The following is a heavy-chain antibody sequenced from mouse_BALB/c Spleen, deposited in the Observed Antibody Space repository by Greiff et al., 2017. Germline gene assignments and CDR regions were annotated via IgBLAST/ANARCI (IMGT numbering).Heavy chain of an antibody. CDR1: GYTFTSYY. CDR2: INPSNGGT. D-gene: IGHD2-10*01. V-gene: IGHV1S81*02. Sequence: VKLLESGAELVKPGASVKLSCKASGYTFTSYYMYWVKQRPGQGLEWIGEINPSNGGTNFNEKFKSKATLTVDKSSSTAYMQLSSLTSEDSAVYYCTRRGAYYGNYGSYWGQGTLVTVSA. J-gene: IGHJ3*01. CDR3: TRRGAYYGNYGSY.